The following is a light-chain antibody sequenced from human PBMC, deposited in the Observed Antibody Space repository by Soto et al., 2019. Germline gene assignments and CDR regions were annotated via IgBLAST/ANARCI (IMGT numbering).Light chain of an antibody. V-gene: IGLV2-14*01. J-gene: IGLJ1*01. CDR1: TRDFGGYNY. CDR3: SSYTSSSTLWV. CDR2: DVS. Sequence: SVLTQPAPLSGAPGQAVTLSSPGTTRDFGGYNYVSWYQQHPGKAPKLMIYDVSNRPSGVSNRFSGSKSGNTASLTISGLQAEDEADYYCSSYTSSSTLWVFGTGTKSPS.